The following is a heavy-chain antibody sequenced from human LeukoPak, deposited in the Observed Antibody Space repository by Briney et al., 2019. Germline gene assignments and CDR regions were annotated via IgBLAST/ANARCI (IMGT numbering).Heavy chain of an antibody. CDR2: IDWDDGK. J-gene: IGHJ4*02. V-gene: IGHV2-70*11. CDR3: ARSIVGAIPFDY. D-gene: IGHD1-26*01. CDR1: GFSLSTSGMY. Sequence: SGPTLVNPTPTLTLTCTFSGFSLSTSGMYLSWIRQPPGKALEWLARIDWDDGKYYRTSLKTRLTISKDTSKNQVVLTMTNMDPVDTATYYCARSIVGAIPFDYWGQGTLVTVSS.